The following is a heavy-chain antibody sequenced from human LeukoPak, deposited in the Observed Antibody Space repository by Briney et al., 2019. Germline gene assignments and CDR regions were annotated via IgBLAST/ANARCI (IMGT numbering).Heavy chain of an antibody. D-gene: IGHD3-10*01. J-gene: IGHJ6*02. CDR3: AKEYITMVRGVNYYYYYGMDV. CDR1: GFTFSSYW. Sequence: GGSLRLSCAASGFTFSSYWMSWVRQAPGKGLEWVANIKQDGSEKYYVDSVKGRFTISRDNAKNSLYLQMNSLRAEDTALYYCAKEYITMVRGVNYYYYYGMDVWGQGTTVTVSS. V-gene: IGHV3-7*03. CDR2: IKQDGSEK.